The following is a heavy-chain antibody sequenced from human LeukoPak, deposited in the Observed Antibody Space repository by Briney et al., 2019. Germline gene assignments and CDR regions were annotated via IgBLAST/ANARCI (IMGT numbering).Heavy chain of an antibody. CDR3: ARGDGMDI. V-gene: IGHV4-59*01. J-gene: IGHJ3*02. Sequence: SETLSLTCTVSGGSISSYYWNWIRQPPGEGLEWIGYIYYSGSTNYNPSLKSRVTISVDTSKNQFSLKLSSVTAADTAVYYCARGDGMDIWGQGTMVTVSS. CDR1: GGSISSYY. CDR2: IYYSGST. D-gene: IGHD1-26*01.